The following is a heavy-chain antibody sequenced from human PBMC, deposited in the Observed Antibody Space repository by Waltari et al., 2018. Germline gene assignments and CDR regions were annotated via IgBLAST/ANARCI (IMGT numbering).Heavy chain of an antibody. CDR3: AKDRDYDSSGYYGGFDY. CDR2: ISGRGCST. Sequence: EVQLLESGGGLVQPGGSLRLSCAASGFTFSSYAMRWVRQAPGKGLEGVFAISGRGCSTYYADAVKGRFTISRDNSKNTLYLQMNSLRAEDTAVYYCAKDRDYDSSGYYGGFDYWGQGTLVTVSS. CDR1: GFTFSSYA. V-gene: IGHV3-23*01. J-gene: IGHJ4*02. D-gene: IGHD3-22*01.